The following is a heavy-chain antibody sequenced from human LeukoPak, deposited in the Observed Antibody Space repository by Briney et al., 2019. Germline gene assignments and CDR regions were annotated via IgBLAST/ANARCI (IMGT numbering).Heavy chain of an antibody. D-gene: IGHD5-24*01. V-gene: IGHV4-4*07. CDR2: IYTSGST. CDR1: GGSISSYY. Sequence: PSETLSLTCTVSGGSISSYYWSWIRQPAGKGLEWIGRIYTSGSTNYNPSLKSRVTMSVDTSKNQFSLKLSSVTAADTAVYYWXRXLLXRRGYYYGMDVWGQGTTVTVSS. J-gene: IGHJ6*02. CDR3: XRXLLXRRGYYYGMDV.